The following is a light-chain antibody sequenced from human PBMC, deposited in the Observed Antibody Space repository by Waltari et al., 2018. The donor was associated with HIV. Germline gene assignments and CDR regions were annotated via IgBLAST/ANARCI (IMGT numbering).Light chain of an antibody. V-gene: IGLV2-23*03. J-gene: IGLJ2*01. CDR2: EGS. Sequence: QSALTQPASVSGSPGQSITISCTGTSSDVGSYNLVSWYQQHPGKAPKLMVYEGSKRPAGVSNRFSGSKSGNTASRTISGLQAEDEADYDCCSYAGSSTFVVFGGGTKLTVL. CDR1: SSDVGSYNL. CDR3: CSYAGSSTFVV.